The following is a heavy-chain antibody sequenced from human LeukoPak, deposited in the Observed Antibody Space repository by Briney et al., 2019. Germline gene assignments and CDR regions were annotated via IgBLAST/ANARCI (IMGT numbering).Heavy chain of an antibody. D-gene: IGHD3-3*01. CDR2: ISSGSEK. CDR3: ARDLELSAVYYFDF. V-gene: IGHV3-30*04. J-gene: IGHJ4*02. Sequence: GGSLRLSCEASGFTFGIFPMRWVRQAPGKGLEWVALISSGSEKYYADSVKGRFTISRDNSKNMLYLQMNSLRADDTAVYYCARDLELSAVYYFDFWGQGTLVRVSS. CDR1: GFTFGIFP.